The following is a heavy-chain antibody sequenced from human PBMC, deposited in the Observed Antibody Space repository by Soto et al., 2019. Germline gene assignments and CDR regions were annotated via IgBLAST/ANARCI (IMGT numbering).Heavy chain of an antibody. CDR3: ARRGRGRITMVSSSRPSASHGMDV. D-gene: IGHD3-10*01. CDR1: GDSTSSSSYY. V-gene: IGHV4-39*01. CDR2: IYYSGST. J-gene: IGHJ6*02. Sequence: SETLSLTCTVSGDSTSSSSYYWGWIRQPPGNGLEWIGSIYYSGSTYYNPSLKSRVTISVDTSKNQFSLKLSSVTAADTAVYYCARRGRGRITMVSSSRPSASHGMDVWGQGTTVS.